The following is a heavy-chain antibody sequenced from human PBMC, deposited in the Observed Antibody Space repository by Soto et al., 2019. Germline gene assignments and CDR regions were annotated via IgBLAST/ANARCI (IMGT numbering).Heavy chain of an antibody. CDR2: ISYDGSNK. Sequence: QVQLVESGGGVVQPGRSLRLSCAASGFTFSSYAMHWVRQAPGKGLEWVAVISYDGSNKYYADSVKGRFTISRDNSKNMLYLQMNSLRAEDTAVYYCAREGSHQLPHYYYYYGMDVWGQGTTVTVSS. CDR1: GFTFSSYA. D-gene: IGHD2-2*01. J-gene: IGHJ6*02. CDR3: AREGSHQLPHYYYYYGMDV. V-gene: IGHV3-30-3*01.